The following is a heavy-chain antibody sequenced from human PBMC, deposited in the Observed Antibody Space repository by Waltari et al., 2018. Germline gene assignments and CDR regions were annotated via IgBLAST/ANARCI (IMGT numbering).Heavy chain of an antibody. CDR2: LNDAERN. Sequence: QLQLQQWGAGLLRPSDTLSLTAAVYGGSFSGDYWSWIRQPPGKGLEWVGELNDAERNNYNPVIESRVTISVDTSKNQFPQKRSPGAEADTAVYCGAAPAGGGRNAAYFQHWGQGTLVTVSS. CDR3: AAPAGGGRNAAYFQH. J-gene: IGHJ1*01. D-gene: IGHD3-16*01. V-gene: IGHV4-34*01. CDR1: GGSFSGDY.